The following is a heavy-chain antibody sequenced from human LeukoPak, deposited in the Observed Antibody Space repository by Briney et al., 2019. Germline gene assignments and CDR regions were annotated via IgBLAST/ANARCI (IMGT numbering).Heavy chain of an antibody. CDR3: AKFFSRQSGSYYDY. CDR1: GFTFSSYA. CDR2: ISGSGGST. D-gene: IGHD1-26*01. J-gene: IGHJ4*02. Sequence: PGGSLRLSCAASGFTFSSYAMSWVRQAPGKGLEWVSAISGSGGSTYYADSVKGRFTISRDNSKNTLYLQMNSLRAEDTAVYYCAKFFSRQSGSYYDYWGQGTLVTVSS. V-gene: IGHV3-23*01.